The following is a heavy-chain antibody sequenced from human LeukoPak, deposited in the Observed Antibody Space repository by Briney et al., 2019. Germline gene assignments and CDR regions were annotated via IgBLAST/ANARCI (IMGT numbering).Heavy chain of an antibody. Sequence: SGGSLRLSCAASGFTFSTYGMHWVRQAPGKGLEWVAVVSSDGNSKYYADSMKGRFTISRDNSKNTLYLQINSLRADDTAVFYCAKDGGRAAAGTVDSWGQGALVTVSS. V-gene: IGHV3-30*18. CDR1: GFTFSTYG. CDR3: AKDGGRAAAGTVDS. J-gene: IGHJ4*02. D-gene: IGHD6-13*01. CDR2: VSSDGNSK.